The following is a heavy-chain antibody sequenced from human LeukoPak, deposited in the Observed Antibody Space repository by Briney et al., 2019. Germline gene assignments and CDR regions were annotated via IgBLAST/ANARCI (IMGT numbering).Heavy chain of an antibody. CDR2: ISSSSSTI. Sequence: PGGSLRLSCAASGFTFSSYSMDWVRQAPGKGLEWVSYISSSSSTIYYADSVKGRFTISRDNAKNSLYLQMNSLRPEDTAVYYCAQYNWNYGGYYYMDVWGKGTTVTVSS. D-gene: IGHD1-7*01. CDR1: GFTFSSYS. J-gene: IGHJ6*03. V-gene: IGHV3-48*01. CDR3: AQYNWNYGGYYYMDV.